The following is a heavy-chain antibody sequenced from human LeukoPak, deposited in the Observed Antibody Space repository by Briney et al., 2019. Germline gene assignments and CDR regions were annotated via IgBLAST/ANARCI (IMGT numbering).Heavy chain of an antibody. CDR2: IYYRGST. J-gene: IGHJ5*02. D-gene: IGHD2-21*02. CDR3: ARDSGWVTRWFDP. V-gene: IGHV4-39*07. CDR1: GGSISSSSYY. Sequence: SETLSLTCTVSGGSISSSSYYWGWIRQPPGKGLEWIGSIYYRGSTYYNPFLRSRVTISLDTSKNQFSLKLNSVTAADTAVYYCARDSGWVTRWFDPWGQGTLVTVSS.